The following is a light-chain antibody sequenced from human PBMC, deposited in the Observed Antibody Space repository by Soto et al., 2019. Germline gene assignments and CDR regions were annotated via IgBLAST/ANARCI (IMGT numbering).Light chain of an antibody. J-gene: IGLJ1*01. CDR3: CSYAGSSTFYV. CDR2: EGN. V-gene: IGLV2-23*01. CDR1: SSDVGSYNL. Sequence: QSALTQPASVSRSPGQSITISCTGTSSDVGSYNLVSWYQQHPGKAPKLMIYEGNKRPSGVSNRFSASKSGNTASLTISGLQAEDEADYYCCSYAGSSTFYVFGTGTKVTVL.